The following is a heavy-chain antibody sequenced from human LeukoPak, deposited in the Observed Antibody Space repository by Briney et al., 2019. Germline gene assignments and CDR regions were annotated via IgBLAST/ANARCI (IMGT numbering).Heavy chain of an antibody. J-gene: IGHJ4*02. Sequence: GSLRLSCAASGFTFSSCGMNWVRQAPGKGLEWVSSISGSSTYIYYADSVKGRFTISRDNAKNSLYLQMNSLRAEDTAVYYCARGSEWSSGVSDYWGQGTLVTVSS. CDR2: ISGSSTYI. V-gene: IGHV3-21*01. D-gene: IGHD3-3*01. CDR3: ARGSEWSSGVSDY. CDR1: GFTFSSCG.